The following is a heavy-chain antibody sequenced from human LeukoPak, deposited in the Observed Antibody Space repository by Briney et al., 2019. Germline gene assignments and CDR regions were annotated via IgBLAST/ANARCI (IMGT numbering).Heavy chain of an antibody. CDR2: INPNSGGT. Sequence: ASVKVSCKASGYTFTCYYMHWVRQAPGQGLEWMGRINPNSGGTNYAQKFQGRVTMTRDTSISTAYMELSRLRSDDTAVYYCARGGDIVVVPAALDYWGQGTLVTVSS. D-gene: IGHD2-2*01. J-gene: IGHJ4*02. V-gene: IGHV1-2*06. CDR3: ARGGDIVVVPAALDY. CDR1: GYTFTCYY.